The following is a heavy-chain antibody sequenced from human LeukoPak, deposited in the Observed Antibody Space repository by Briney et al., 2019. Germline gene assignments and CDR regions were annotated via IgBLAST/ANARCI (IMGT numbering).Heavy chain of an antibody. V-gene: IGHV3-30*02. D-gene: IGHD6-13*01. CDR3: ARDEANSSSWYYYYYMDV. Sequence: GGSLRLSCAASGFTFSSYGMHWVRQAPGKGLEWVAFIRYDGSNKYYADSVKGRFTISRDNSKNTLYLQMNSLRAEDTAVYYCARDEANSSSWYYYYYMDVWGKGTTVTVSS. CDR2: IRYDGSNK. J-gene: IGHJ6*03. CDR1: GFTFSSYG.